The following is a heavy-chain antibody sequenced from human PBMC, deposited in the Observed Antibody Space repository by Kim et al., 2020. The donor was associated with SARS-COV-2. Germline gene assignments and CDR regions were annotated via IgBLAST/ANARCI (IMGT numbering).Heavy chain of an antibody. Sequence: GGSLRLSCAASGFTFSSYSMNWVRQAPGKGLEWVSSISSSSSYIYYADSVKGRFTISRDNAKNSLYLQMNSLRAEDTAVYYCARGLLLWFETREDAFDIWGQGTMVTVSS. D-gene: IGHD3-10*01. J-gene: IGHJ3*02. CDR2: ISSSSSYI. V-gene: IGHV3-21*01. CDR1: GFTFSSYS. CDR3: ARGLLLWFETREDAFDI.